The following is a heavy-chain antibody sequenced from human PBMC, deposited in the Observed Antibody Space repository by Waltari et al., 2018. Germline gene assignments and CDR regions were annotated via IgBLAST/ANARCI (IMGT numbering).Heavy chain of an antibody. CDR2: ISYNERNR. D-gene: IGHD3-22*01. V-gene: IGHV3-30*04. Sequence: QVQLVESGGGVVQPWRSLSLSCAASEFPFSSTTMHWVRRAPGKGLEWGAVISYNERNRYYVDSVKGRFTISRDNSKKMLYLQMYNLRAEDTAVYYWARDYCDRTNCHGMDVWGQGTTVTVSS. CDR3: ARDYCDRTNCHGMDV. CDR1: EFPFSSTT. J-gene: IGHJ6*02.